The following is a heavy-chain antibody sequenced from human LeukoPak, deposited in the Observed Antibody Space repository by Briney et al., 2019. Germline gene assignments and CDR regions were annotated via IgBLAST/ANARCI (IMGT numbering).Heavy chain of an antibody. Sequence: PSETLSLTCAVYGGSFSGYYWSWVRQPPGKGLEWIGEINHCGSTNYNPSLTSRVTISVDTSKNQFSLKLSSVTAADTAVYYCARGPDIVVVVAAYFDYWGQGTLVTVSS. D-gene: IGHD2-15*01. CDR1: GGSFSGYY. CDR2: INHCGST. V-gene: IGHV4-34*01. CDR3: ARGPDIVVVVAAYFDY. J-gene: IGHJ4*02.